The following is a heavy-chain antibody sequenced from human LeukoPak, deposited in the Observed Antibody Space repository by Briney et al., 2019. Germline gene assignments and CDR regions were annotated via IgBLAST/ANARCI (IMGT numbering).Heavy chain of an antibody. V-gene: IGHV4-31*03. J-gene: IGHJ3*02. D-gene: IGHD3-22*01. Sequence: SETLSLTCTVSGGSISSGGYYWSWIRQHPGKGLEWIGYIYYSGGTYYNPSLKSRVTISVDTSKNQFSLKLSSVTAADTAVYYCARMYYYDSSGYYYHAFDIWGQGTMVTVSS. CDR1: GGSISSGGYY. CDR2: IYYSGGT. CDR3: ARMYYYDSSGYYYHAFDI.